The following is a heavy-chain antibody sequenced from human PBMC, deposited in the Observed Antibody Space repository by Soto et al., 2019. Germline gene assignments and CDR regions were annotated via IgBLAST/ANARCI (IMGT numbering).Heavy chain of an antibody. Sequence: PXESLTISGKGSGYSFTSYWISLVRHMPGKGLEWMGRIDPSDSYTNYSPSFQGHVTISADKSISTAYLQWSSLKASDTAMYYCARSLAARNYYYYGMDVWGQGTTVTVSS. CDR2: IDPSDSYT. V-gene: IGHV5-10-1*01. J-gene: IGHJ6*02. D-gene: IGHD6-6*01. CDR3: ARSLAARNYYYYGMDV. CDR1: GYSFTSYW.